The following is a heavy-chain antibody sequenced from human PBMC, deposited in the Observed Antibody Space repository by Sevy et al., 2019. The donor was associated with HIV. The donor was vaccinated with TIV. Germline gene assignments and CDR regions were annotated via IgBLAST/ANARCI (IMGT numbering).Heavy chain of an antibody. D-gene: IGHD3-22*01. CDR3: ATTRDYYENSGSPFDY. V-gene: IGHV1-24*01. J-gene: IGHJ4*02. CDR2: FDPEDDER. Sequence: ASVKVSCKVSGYTLTEFSMHWVRQAPGKGLEGMGTFDPEDDERIYAQKFQGRVTMTEDTSTDTAYMELSSLRPEDTAGYYCATTRDYYENSGSPFDYWGQGSLVTVSS. CDR1: GYTLTEFS.